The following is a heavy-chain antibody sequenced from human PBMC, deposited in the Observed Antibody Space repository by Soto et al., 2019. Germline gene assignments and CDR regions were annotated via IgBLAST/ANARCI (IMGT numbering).Heavy chain of an antibody. CDR3: ARVASDYINSADH. CDR2: IGGSGGNT. Sequence: EVQLLESGGGLVQPGGSLRLSCAASGFIFNAYAITWFRQAPGNGLEWVSAIGGSGGNTYYAASVKGRFTISRDNSKDTVDLEMNRLRVDDTAVYFCARVASDYINSADHWGQGILVTVSS. J-gene: IGHJ4*02. D-gene: IGHD4-4*01. V-gene: IGHV3-23*01. CDR1: GFIFNAYA.